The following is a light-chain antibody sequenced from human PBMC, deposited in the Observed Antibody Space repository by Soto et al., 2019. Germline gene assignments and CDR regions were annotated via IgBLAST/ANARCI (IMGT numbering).Light chain of an antibody. CDR1: QDITNY. Sequence: DIQMTQSPSSLTASVGDSVTITCQAGQDITNYLNWYQQKPGKAPKLLIYDASNLEPGVPSRFSGRGSGTDFTFSISSLQPEDIATYYCQQYDDIPPTFGQGTRLEIK. V-gene: IGKV1-33*01. CDR2: DAS. J-gene: IGKJ5*01. CDR3: QQYDDIPPT.